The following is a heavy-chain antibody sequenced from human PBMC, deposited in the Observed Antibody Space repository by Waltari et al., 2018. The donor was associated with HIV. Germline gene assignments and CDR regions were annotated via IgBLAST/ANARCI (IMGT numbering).Heavy chain of an antibody. Sequence: QVKLQESGPGLVKPSETLSLTCVVSGASMRSSSYFWGWIRQAPGKGLEWIGSMFYTGSSYYNPSLKSRVNISIETLNNQFSLKMTSVTAADTAVYYCARDWDVTTACMDVWGQGTTVTVSS. CDR2: MFYTGSS. CDR3: ARDWDVTTACMDV. CDR1: GASMRSSSYF. D-gene: IGHD1-26*01. J-gene: IGHJ6*02. V-gene: IGHV4-39*07.